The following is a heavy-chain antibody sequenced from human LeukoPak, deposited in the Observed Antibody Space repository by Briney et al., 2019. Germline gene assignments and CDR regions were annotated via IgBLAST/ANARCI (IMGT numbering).Heavy chain of an antibody. Sequence: ASVKVSCKACGYTFTADYLHWVRQAPGQGLEWMGWINPNTGGTNYAQKFQGRVTMTRDTSISTAYMELSSLRSYDTAVYYCARWAVAGSVYWFDPWGQGTLVTVSS. J-gene: IGHJ5*02. CDR2: INPNTGGT. D-gene: IGHD6-19*01. CDR3: ARWAVAGSVYWFDP. CDR1: GYTFTADY. V-gene: IGHV1-2*02.